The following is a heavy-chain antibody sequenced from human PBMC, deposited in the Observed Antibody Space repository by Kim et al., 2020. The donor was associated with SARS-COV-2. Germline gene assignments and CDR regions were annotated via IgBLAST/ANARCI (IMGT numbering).Heavy chain of an antibody. J-gene: IGHJ6*02. Sequence: GGSLRLSCAASGFTFDDYGMSWVRQAPGKGLEWVSGINWNGGSTGYADSVKSRFTISRDNAKNSLYLQMNSLRAEDTALYHCAREDYYDSSGYFYGMDVWGQGTTVTVSS. CDR1: GFTFDDYG. CDR2: INWNGGST. CDR3: AREDYYDSSGYFYGMDV. D-gene: IGHD3-22*01. V-gene: IGHV3-20*01.